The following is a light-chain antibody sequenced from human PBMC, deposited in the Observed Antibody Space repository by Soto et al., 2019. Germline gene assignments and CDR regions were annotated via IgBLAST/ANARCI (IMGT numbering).Light chain of an antibody. CDR1: QSVLYSSNNKNY. Sequence: DIVMTQSPDSLAVSLGERATINCKSSQSVLYSSNNKNYLAWYQQRPGQPPKLLIYWASTRESGVPDRFSGAGSGTDFTLTITSLQAEGVAVCYCQQYESTPPTFGQGTKLEI. J-gene: IGKJ2*01. CDR3: QQYESTPPT. V-gene: IGKV4-1*01. CDR2: WAS.